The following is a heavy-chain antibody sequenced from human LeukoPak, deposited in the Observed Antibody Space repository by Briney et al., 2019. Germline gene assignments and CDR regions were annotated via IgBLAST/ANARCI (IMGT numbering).Heavy chain of an antibody. CDR3: ARETLAGLDY. V-gene: IGHV3-21*04. D-gene: IGHD6-19*01. CDR2: ISSSRSYI. J-gene: IGHJ4*02. CDR1: GFTFSSYN. Sequence: PGGSLRLSCAASGFTFSSYNMNWVRQAPGEGLEWVSSISSSRSYIYYADSVRGRFTISRDNSKNTVYLQMNSLRAEDTAVYYCARETLAGLDYWGQGTLVTVSS.